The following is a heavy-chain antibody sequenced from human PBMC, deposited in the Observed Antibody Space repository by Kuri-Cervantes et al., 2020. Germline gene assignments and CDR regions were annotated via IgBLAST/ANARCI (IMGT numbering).Heavy chain of an antibody. CDR1: GFTFSTYW. Sequence: GGSLRLSCAASGFTFSTYWMSWVRQAPGRGLEWVASINKDGSETYYVDSVKGRFTISRDNAKNSLYLQMNNLRGEDTAVYYCARYGYGYARPFDYWGQGTLVTVSS. J-gene: IGHJ4*02. CDR2: INKDGSET. CDR3: ARYGYGYARPFDY. D-gene: IGHD2-2*01. V-gene: IGHV3-7*01.